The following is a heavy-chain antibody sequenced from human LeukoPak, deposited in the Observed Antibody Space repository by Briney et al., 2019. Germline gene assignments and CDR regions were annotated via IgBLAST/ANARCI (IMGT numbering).Heavy chain of an antibody. CDR3: ARDRTVRSGPPGGGYYMDV. J-gene: IGHJ6*03. V-gene: IGHV3-7*01. Sequence: GGSLRLSCAASGFTFSSYWMSWVRQAPGKGLEWVANIKQDGSEKYYVDSVKGRFTISRDNAKNSLYLQMNSLRAEDTAVYYCARDRTVRSGPPGGGYYMDVWGKGTTVTVSS. D-gene: IGHD3-3*01. CDR1: GFTFSSYW. CDR2: IKQDGSEK.